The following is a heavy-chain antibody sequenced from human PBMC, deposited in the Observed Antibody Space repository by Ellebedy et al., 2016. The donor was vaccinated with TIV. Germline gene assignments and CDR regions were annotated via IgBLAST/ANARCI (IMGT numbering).Heavy chain of an antibody. CDR1: GFTFSSYG. V-gene: IGHV3-23*01. Sequence: GESLKISXAASGFTFSSYGMHWVRHAPGKGLEWVSAISGSGGSAYYADSVKGRFTISRDNSKNTLYLQMNSLRAEDTAVYYCAKSTGSKKPFDYWGQGTLVTVSS. CDR3: AKSTGSKKPFDY. D-gene: IGHD1-1*01. J-gene: IGHJ4*02. CDR2: ISGSGGSA.